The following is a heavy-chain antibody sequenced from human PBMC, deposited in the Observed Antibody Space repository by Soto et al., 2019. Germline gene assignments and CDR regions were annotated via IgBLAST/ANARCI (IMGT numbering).Heavy chain of an antibody. CDR2: ISYDGSNK. Sequence: LRLSCAASGFTFSSYAMHWVRQAPGKGLEWVAVISYDGSNKYYADSVKGRFTISRDNSKNTLYLQMNSLGAEDTAVYYCARGITIPSGGMDVWGQGTTVTVSS. V-gene: IGHV3-30-3*01. D-gene: IGHD3-3*01. CDR3: ARGITIPSGGMDV. CDR1: GFTFSSYA. J-gene: IGHJ6*02.